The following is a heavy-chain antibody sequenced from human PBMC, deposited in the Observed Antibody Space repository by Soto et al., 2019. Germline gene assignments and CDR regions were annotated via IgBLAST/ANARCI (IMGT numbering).Heavy chain of an antibody. CDR2: IYWNDDK. CDR3: AHSKEFRYNWFDP. D-gene: IGHD3-10*01. CDR1: GLSHSSSGVG. J-gene: IGHJ5*02. V-gene: IGHV2-5*01. Sequence: GPEPVKATHRLALACTSCGLSHSSSGVGVGWIRQPPGKALEWLALIYWNDDKRYSPSLKSRLTITKDTSKNQVVLTMTNMDPVDTATYYCAHSKEFRYNWFDPWGQGTLVTVSS.